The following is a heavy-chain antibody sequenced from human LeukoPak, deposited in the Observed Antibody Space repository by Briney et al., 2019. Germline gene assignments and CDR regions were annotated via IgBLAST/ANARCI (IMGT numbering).Heavy chain of an antibody. D-gene: IGHD5-12*01. J-gene: IGHJ3*02. Sequence: SVKVSCKASGGTFSSYAISWVRQAPGQGLEWMGGIIPILGTANYAQKFQGRVTITADESTSTAYMELSSLRSEDTAVYYCARVAGERWLREDAFDIWGQGTMVTVSS. CDR1: GGTFSSYA. V-gene: IGHV1-69*01. CDR2: IIPILGTA. CDR3: ARVAGERWLREDAFDI.